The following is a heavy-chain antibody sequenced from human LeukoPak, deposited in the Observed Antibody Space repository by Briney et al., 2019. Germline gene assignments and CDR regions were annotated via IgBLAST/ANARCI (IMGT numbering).Heavy chain of an antibody. Sequence: PSETLSLTCTVSGGSISSSSYYWGWIRQPPGKGLEWIGSIYYSGSTYYNPSLKSRVTISVDTSKNQFSLKLSSVTAADTAVYYCARHLYYYGSGSYQFDPWGQGTLVTVSS. D-gene: IGHD3-10*01. V-gene: IGHV4-39*01. CDR3: ARHLYYYGSGSYQFDP. CDR2: IYYSGST. J-gene: IGHJ5*02. CDR1: GGSISSSSYY.